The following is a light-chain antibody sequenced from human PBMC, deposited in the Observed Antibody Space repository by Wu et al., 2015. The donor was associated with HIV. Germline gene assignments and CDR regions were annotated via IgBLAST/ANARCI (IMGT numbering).Light chain of an antibody. V-gene: IGKV1-9*01. J-gene: IGKJ5*01. Sequence: IQLTQSPSSLSASIGDRVNITCRASQGIFTYLAWYQQTPGKAPRVLIYDASTLQSGVSSRFSGSGSGAEFTLTISGLQREDFAIYFCQQLNSFPLTFGQGSRLEI. CDR1: QGIFTY. CDR2: DAS. CDR3: QQLNSFPLT.